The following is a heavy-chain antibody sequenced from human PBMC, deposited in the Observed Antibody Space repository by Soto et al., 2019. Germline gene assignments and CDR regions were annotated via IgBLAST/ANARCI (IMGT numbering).Heavy chain of an antibody. V-gene: IGHV4-30-4*01. J-gene: IGHJ4*02. Sequence: LSLTCTVSGCSISSGDYYWSWIRQPPGKGLEWIGYIYYSGSTYYNPSLKSRVTISVDTSKNQFSLKLSSVTAADTAVYYCARANSGGETYYYDSSGYLDYWGQGTLVTVSS. CDR3: ARANSGGETYYYDSSGYLDY. D-gene: IGHD3-22*01. CDR1: GCSISSGDYY. CDR2: IYYSGST.